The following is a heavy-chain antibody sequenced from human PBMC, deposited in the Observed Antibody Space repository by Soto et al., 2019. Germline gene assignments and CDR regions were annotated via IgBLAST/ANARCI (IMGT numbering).Heavy chain of an antibody. CDR2: IYNSGST. Sequence: QVQLQASGPGLVKPSETLSLTCTVSGVSISSSYWCWVRQPPGKGLEWIGYIYNSGSTNYNPSLKSRVTTSVDASKNQVSLGLSSVTAADTAVYSCARDRAFCSGRSNNTAPDYYSDMDVWGKGNAVSVS. V-gene: IGHV4-59*01. J-gene: IGHJ6*03. D-gene: IGHD2-15*01. CDR3: ARDRAFCSGRSNNTAPDYYSDMDV. CDR1: GVSISSSY.